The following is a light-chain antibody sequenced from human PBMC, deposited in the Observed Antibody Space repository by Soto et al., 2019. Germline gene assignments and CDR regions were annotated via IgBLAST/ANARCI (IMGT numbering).Light chain of an antibody. V-gene: IGKV4-1*01. J-gene: IGKJ2*01. CDR1: QSVLYSSNNKNY. Sequence: DIVMTQSPDSLAVSLGERATINCKSSQSVLYSSNNKNYLAWYQQKPGQPPKLLIYLASTRESGVPDRFSGSGSGTDFTLTISSLQAEDVAVYYCQQYYSTLPYTFGQGTKLEIK. CDR3: QQYYSTLPYT. CDR2: LAS.